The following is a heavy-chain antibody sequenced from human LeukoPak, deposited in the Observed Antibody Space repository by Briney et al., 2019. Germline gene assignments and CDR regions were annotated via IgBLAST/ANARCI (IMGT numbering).Heavy chain of an antibody. CDR3: AKTARTFAS. J-gene: IGHJ5*02. CDR1: SDSISSVY. Sequence: SETLSLTCTVSSDSISSVYWSWIRQAPGKGLECIGFIYINGDTSYNPSLKGRATLSLDTSKNQFSLRLTSVTAADTAVYYCAKTARTFASWGPGTLVTVSS. D-gene: IGHD1-7*01. CDR2: IYINGDT. V-gene: IGHV4-4*09.